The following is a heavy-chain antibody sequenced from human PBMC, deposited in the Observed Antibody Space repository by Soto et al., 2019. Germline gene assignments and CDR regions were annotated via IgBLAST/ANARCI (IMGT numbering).Heavy chain of an antibody. V-gene: IGHV3-23*01. CDR2: ISGSGDTT. Sequence: GGSLRLSCAASGFTFTSYAMNWVRQAPGKGLEWVSVISGSGDTTYYADSVKGRFTIPRDNAKNSLYLQMNSLRAEDTAVYYCARDLSIAVAPQPTNDDYWGQGTRVTVSS. J-gene: IGHJ4*02. D-gene: IGHD6-19*01. CDR3: ARDLSIAVAPQPTNDDY. CDR1: GFTFTSYA.